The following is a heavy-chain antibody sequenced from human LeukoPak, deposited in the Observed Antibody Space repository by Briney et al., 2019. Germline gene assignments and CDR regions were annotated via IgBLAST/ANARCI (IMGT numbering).Heavy chain of an antibody. D-gene: IGHD6-25*01. CDR1: GHTFTTYY. J-gene: IGHJ4*02. CDR3: ARVGSAAATADY. Sequence: ASVKVSCKASGHTFTTYYMHWMRQAPGQGPEWMGIINPRGGSTDYSQKFQGRITMTSDTSTSTVYMELSSPRSDDTAVYFCARVGSAAATADYWGQGTLVAVSS. V-gene: IGHV1-46*01. CDR2: INPRGGST.